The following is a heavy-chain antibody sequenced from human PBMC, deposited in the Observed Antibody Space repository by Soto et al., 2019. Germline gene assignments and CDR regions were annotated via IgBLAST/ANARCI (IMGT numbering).Heavy chain of an antibody. D-gene: IGHD3-22*01. CDR3: TSSALIDYYYYYGMDV. V-gene: IGHV3-73*02. CDR2: IRSKANSYAT. CDR1: GFTFSGSA. Sequence: EVQLVESGGGLVQPGGSLKLSCAASGFTFSGSAMHWVRQASGKGLEWVGRIRSKANSYATAYAASVKGRFTISRDDSKNNAYLQMNSLKTEDTAVYYCTSSALIDYYYYYGMDVWGQGTTVTVSS. J-gene: IGHJ6*02.